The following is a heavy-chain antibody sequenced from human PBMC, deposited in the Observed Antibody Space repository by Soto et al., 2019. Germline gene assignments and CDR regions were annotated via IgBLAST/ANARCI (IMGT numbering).Heavy chain of an antibody. V-gene: IGHV3-21*01. Sequence: EVQLVESGGGLVKPGGSLRLSCTASGFTFSSYSMNWVRQAPGKGLEWVSSISSSSSYIYYADSVKGRFTISRDNAKNSLYLQMNSLRAEDTAVYYCARDVSRGTGYSYRNPLGYWGQGTLVTVSS. CDR3: ARDVSRGTGYSYRNPLGY. CDR2: ISSSSSYI. J-gene: IGHJ4*02. D-gene: IGHD5-18*01. CDR1: GFTFSSYS.